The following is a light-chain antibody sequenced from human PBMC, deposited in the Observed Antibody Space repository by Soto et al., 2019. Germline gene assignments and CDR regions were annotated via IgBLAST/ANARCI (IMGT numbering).Light chain of an antibody. CDR3: SSYTSSSTLVV. J-gene: IGLJ2*01. CDR1: SSDVGGYNY. V-gene: IGLV2-14*01. CDR2: DVS. Sequence: QSALTQPASVSGSPGQSITISCTGTSSDVGGYNYVSWYQQHPGKAPKLMIYDVSNRPSGVSNRFSGSKSGNTASLTISGRQAADEDDYYCSSYTSSSTLVVFGGGTKLTVL.